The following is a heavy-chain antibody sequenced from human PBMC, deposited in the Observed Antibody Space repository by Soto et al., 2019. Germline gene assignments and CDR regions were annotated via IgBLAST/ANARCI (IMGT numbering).Heavy chain of an antibody. J-gene: IGHJ3*02. CDR2: ISGSGDST. V-gene: IGHV3-23*01. Sequence: GGSLRLSCAASGFTFSSYAMSWVRQAPGKGLEWVSAISGSGDSTYYADSAKGRFTISRDNSKNTLYLQMNSLRAEDTAVYYCAKVDTMIVVASGAFDIWGQGTMVTVSS. CDR3: AKVDTMIVVASGAFDI. D-gene: IGHD3-22*01. CDR1: GFTFSSYA.